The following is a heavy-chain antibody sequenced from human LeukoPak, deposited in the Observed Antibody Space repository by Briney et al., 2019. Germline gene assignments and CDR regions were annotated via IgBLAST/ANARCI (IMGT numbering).Heavy chain of an antibody. CDR2: INRGGSRT. CDR1: GFTFSNHW. V-gene: IGHV3-74*01. D-gene: IGHD5-18*01. Sequence: GGSLRLSCAASGFTFSNHWMHWVRQAPGKGLMWVSRINRGGSRTDYADSVKGRFTISRDDAKDTLYLQLNSLRAEDTAVYFCARGGSDTAMAHDYWGQGTLVTVSS. CDR3: ARGGSDTAMAHDY. J-gene: IGHJ4*02.